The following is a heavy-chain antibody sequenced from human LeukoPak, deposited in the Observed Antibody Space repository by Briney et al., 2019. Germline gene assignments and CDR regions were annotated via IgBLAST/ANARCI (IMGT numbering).Heavy chain of an antibody. CDR2: ISYDGSNK. CDR1: GFTFSSYA. J-gene: IGHJ4*02. V-gene: IGHV3-30-3*01. CDR3: ARDQLGATDY. Sequence: PGRSLRLSCAASGFTFSSYAMHWVRQAPGKGLEWVAVISYDGSNKCYADSVKGRFTISRDNSKNTLYLQMNSLRAEDTAVYYCARDQLGATDYWGQGTLVTVSS. D-gene: IGHD1-26*01.